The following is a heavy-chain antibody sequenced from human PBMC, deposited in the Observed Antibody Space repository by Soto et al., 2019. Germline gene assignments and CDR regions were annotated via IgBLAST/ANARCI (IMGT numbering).Heavy chain of an antibody. Sequence: QVQLVQSGPEVKKTGASVKVSCRASGYFFTSYAIHWVRQAPGPRLEWLGWINAANGHTKYSQNFQGRVIITRDTSANTVYMEVSSLKSGDTAVYYCARGSIAVAGSNKLDYWGQGTRVTVFS. CDR1: GYFFTSYA. V-gene: IGHV1-3*01. CDR2: INAANGHT. D-gene: IGHD6-19*01. J-gene: IGHJ4*02. CDR3: ARGSIAVAGSNKLDY.